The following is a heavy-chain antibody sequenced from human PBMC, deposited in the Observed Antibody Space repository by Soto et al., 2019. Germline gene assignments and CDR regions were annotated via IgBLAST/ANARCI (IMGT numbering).Heavy chain of an antibody. D-gene: IGHD6-19*01. V-gene: IGHV3-21*02. J-gene: IGHJ4*02. Sequence: EDQLVESGGGLVKPGGSLRLSCAASGFSFDTYNMNWVRQAPGKGLEWVSSISSGRPDIFYAVSVRGRFTISRDDAKKSLFLQMNSLRADDTAVYYCARDHLGIAAGDFDLWGQGTLVTVSS. CDR3: ARDHLGIAAGDFDL. CDR2: ISSGRPDI. CDR1: GFSFDTYN.